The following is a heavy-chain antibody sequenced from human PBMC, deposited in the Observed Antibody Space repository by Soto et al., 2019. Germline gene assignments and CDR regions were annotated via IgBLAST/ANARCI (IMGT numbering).Heavy chain of an antibody. V-gene: IGHV1-8*02. CDR1: GSTFSNVD. J-gene: IGHJ5*02. CDR3: ARMASAGTLNWFDP. Sequence: ASVKVSFNASGSTFSNVDISWVRQAAGQGLEWLGWMNPGSGKTGYASKFQGRVAMTRDASTGTSHLELSSLTSDDTAVYYCARMASAGTLNWFDPWGQGTLVTVSS. CDR2: MNPGSGKT. D-gene: IGHD6-13*01.